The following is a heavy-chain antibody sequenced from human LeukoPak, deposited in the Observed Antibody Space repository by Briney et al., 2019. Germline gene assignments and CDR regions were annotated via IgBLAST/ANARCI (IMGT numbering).Heavy chain of an antibody. D-gene: IGHD3-10*01. CDR3: ARDPVDYGSENYGMDV. CDR2: INHGGST. CDR1: SGSFSGYY. Sequence: SETLSLTCAVYSGSFSGYYWSWIRQPPGKGLEWIGEINHGGSTNYNPSLRSRVTISVDTSKNQFSLKLSSVTAADTAVYYCARDPVDYGSENYGMDVWGQGTTVTVSS. J-gene: IGHJ6*02. V-gene: IGHV4-34*01.